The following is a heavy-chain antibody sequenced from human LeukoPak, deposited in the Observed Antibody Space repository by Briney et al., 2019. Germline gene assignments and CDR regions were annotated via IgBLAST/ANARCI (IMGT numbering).Heavy chain of an antibody. CDR1: GGTFSSYA. J-gene: IGHJ4*02. Sequence: ASVKVSCKASGGTFSSYAISWVRQAPGQGLEWMGWISAHNGNTNYAQKLQGRVTMTTDTSTNTAYMELRSLRSDDTAVYFCARATPYCSSSSCYVDYWGQGTQVTVSS. CDR3: ARATPYCSSSSCYVDY. V-gene: IGHV1-18*01. D-gene: IGHD2-2*01. CDR2: ISAHNGNT.